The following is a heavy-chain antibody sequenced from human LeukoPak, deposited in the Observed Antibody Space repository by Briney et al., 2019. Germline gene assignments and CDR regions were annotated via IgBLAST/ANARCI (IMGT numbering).Heavy chain of an antibody. CDR1: GFTFSSYG. Sequence: PGGSLRLSCAASGFTFSSYGMHWVRQAPGKGLEWVAVISYDGSNKYYADSVKGRFTISRDNSKNTLYLQMNSLRAEDTAVYYCAKSRYSYGQPFDYWGQGTLVTVSS. CDR3: AKSRYSYGQPFDY. J-gene: IGHJ4*02. V-gene: IGHV3-30*18. CDR2: ISYDGSNK. D-gene: IGHD5-18*01.